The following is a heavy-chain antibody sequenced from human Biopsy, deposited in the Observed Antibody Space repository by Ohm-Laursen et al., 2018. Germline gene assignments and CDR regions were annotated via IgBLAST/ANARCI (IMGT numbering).Heavy chain of an antibody. J-gene: IGHJ6*02. CDR1: GFSFNTYT. CDR3: ARDQGSYYYGMDV. V-gene: IGHV3-21*06. CDR2: ISGSSTYI. Sequence: SLRLSCSASGFSFNTYTMNWVRQAPGKGLEWVSSISGSSTYIHYADSVKGRCTISTDNAKSSLYLQMNSLSAEDTAVYYCARDQGSYYYGMDVWGQGTTVTVSS.